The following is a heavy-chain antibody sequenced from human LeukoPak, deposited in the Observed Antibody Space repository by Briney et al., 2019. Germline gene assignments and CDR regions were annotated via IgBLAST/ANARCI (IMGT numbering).Heavy chain of an antibody. D-gene: IGHD3-10*01. CDR2: INHSGST. J-gene: IGHJ4*02. CDR1: GGSSSGYY. CDR3: AREVDRVNDY. Sequence: SETLSLTCAVYGGSSSGYYWSWIRQPPGKGLEWIGEINHSGSTNYNPSLKSRVTISVDTSKNQFSLKLSSVTAADTAVYYCAREVDRVNDYWGQGTLVTVSS. V-gene: IGHV4-34*01.